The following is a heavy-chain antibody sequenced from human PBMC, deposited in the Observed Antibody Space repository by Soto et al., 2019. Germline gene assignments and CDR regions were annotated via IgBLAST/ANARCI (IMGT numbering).Heavy chain of an antibody. V-gene: IGHV3-23*01. CDR3: TIPRGPMIRP. J-gene: IGHJ5*02. D-gene: IGHD3-22*01. Sequence: PGGSLRLSCAASGFTFSSYAMNWVRQAPGKGLEWVSVISGSGDSTYYADSVKGRFTISRDNSKNTLYLQMNSLRAEDTAVYYCTIPRGPMIRPWGQGTLVTVSS. CDR2: ISGSGDST. CDR1: GFTFSSYA.